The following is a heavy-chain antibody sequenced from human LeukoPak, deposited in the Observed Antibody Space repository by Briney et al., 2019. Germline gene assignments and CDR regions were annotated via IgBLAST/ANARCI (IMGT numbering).Heavy chain of an antibody. Sequence: GGSLRLSCAASGFIFDDYGMSWVRQAPGKGLEWVSGINWNGGSTGYADSVKGRFTISRDNAKNSLYLQMNSLRAEDTALYHCARGGAAGGVGWFDPWGQGTLVTVSS. V-gene: IGHV3-20*01. CDR1: GFIFDDYG. CDR3: ARGGAAGGVGWFDP. CDR2: INWNGGST. D-gene: IGHD1-26*01. J-gene: IGHJ5*02.